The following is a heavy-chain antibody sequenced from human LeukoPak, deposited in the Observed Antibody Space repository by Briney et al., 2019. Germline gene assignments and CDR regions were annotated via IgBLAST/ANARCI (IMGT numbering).Heavy chain of an antibody. J-gene: IGHJ3*02. CDR1: GFIVSNNY. Sequence: GGSLRLSCAASGFIVSNNYMSWVRQAPGKGLEWVSMIYSGGSTDYADSVKGRFTISRDNSKNTLYLQINSLRAEDTAVYYCARDASAFDIWGQGTMVTVSS. CDR2: IYSGGST. V-gene: IGHV3-53*01. D-gene: IGHD3-16*01. CDR3: ARDASAFDI.